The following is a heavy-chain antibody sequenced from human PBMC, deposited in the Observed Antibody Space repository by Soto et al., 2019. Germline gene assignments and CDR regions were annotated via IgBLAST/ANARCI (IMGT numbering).Heavy chain of an antibody. CDR2: ISYDGSDK. Sequence: GGSLRLSCAASGFTFSSYAMHWVRQAPGKGLEWVALISYDGSDKDYADSVKGRFTISRDNSKNTLYLQMNSLRVEDTAVYYCAKASLDTLTGYHYWGQGTLVTVSS. CDR3: AKASLDTLTGYHY. CDR1: GFTFSSYA. D-gene: IGHD3-9*01. V-gene: IGHV3-30-3*01. J-gene: IGHJ4*02.